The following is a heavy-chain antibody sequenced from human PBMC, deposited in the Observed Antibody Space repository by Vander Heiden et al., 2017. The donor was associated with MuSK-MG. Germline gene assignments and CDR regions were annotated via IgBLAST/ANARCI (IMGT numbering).Heavy chain of an antibody. D-gene: IGHD3-22*01. CDR1: GSHFSTHA. V-gene: IGHV3-30-3*01. Sequence: QVQLVEPGGGVVQPGRSLSLFSAAPGSHFSTHAMHWLRPAPGKGLEWVAVISYDGSNKYYADSVKGRFTSSRDNSKNTLYLQMNSLRAEDTAVYYCARGRMDRIVVVILFDYWGQGTLVTVSS. J-gene: IGHJ4*02. CDR3: ARGRMDRIVVVILFDY. CDR2: ISYDGSNK.